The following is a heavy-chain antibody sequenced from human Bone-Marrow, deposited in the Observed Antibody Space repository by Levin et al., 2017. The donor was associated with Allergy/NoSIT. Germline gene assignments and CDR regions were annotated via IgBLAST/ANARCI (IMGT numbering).Heavy chain of an antibody. J-gene: IGHJ4*02. CDR2: ISSVSSSV. Sequence: GESLKISCAASGFTFSSYTMNWVRQAPGKGLECISYISSVSSSVYYTDSVKGRFTISRDNAKNSLYLQMNSLRDDDTAVYYCARGGHYGDYVGYWGQGTLVTISS. CDR1: GFTFSSYT. CDR3: ARGGHYGDYVGY. V-gene: IGHV3-48*02. D-gene: IGHD4-17*01.